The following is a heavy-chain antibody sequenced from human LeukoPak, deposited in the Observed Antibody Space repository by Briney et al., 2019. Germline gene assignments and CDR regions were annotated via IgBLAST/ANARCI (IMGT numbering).Heavy chain of an antibody. D-gene: IGHD4-17*01. CDR2: IIPIFGTA. Sequence: ASVKVSCKASGYTFTSYGISWVRQAPGQGLEWMGRIIPIFGTANYAQKFQGRVTITTDESTSTAYMELSSLRSEDTAVYYCAREYGDYGLDYWGQGTLVTVSS. CDR1: GYTFTSYG. CDR3: AREYGDYGLDY. V-gene: IGHV1-69*05. J-gene: IGHJ4*02.